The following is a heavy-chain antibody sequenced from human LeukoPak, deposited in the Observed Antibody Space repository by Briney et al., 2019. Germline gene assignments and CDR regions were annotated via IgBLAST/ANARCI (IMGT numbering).Heavy chain of an antibody. Sequence: PSQTLSLTCTVSGDSLGSGDYYWNWIRQHPEKGLEWIGYIYHSGSPYYNPSLKSRTSISIDTSKNQVSLKLASVTVADTAVYFCARDLGTTDSRRHWYFDLWGLGTLATVSS. J-gene: IGHJ2*01. CDR3: ARDLGTTDSRRHWYFDL. V-gene: IGHV4-31*03. CDR2: IYHSGSP. CDR1: GDSLGSGDYY. D-gene: IGHD4-11*01.